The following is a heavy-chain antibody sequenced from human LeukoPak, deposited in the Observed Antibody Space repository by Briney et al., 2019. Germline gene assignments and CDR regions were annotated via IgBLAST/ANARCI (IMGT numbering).Heavy chain of an antibody. CDR1: GGTFSSYA. J-gene: IGHJ4*02. D-gene: IGHD2-15*01. Sequence: GASVKVSCKAPGGTFSSYAISWVRQAPGQGLEWMGGIIPIFGTANHAQKFQGRVTITADESTSTAYMELSSLRSEDTAVYYCARDGFALLRRAWFDYWGQGTLVTVSS. V-gene: IGHV1-69*13. CDR2: IIPIFGTA. CDR3: ARDGFALLRRAWFDY.